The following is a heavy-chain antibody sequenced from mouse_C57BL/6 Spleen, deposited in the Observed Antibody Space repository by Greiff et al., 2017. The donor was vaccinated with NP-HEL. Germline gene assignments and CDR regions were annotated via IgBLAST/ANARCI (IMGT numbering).Heavy chain of an antibody. J-gene: IGHJ3*01. Sequence: QVQLQQSGPELVKPGASVKISCKASGYAFSSSWMNWVKQRPGKGLEWIGRIYPGDGDTNYNGKFKGKATLTADKSSSTAYMQLSNLTSEDSAVYFCARSAQATVAYWGQGTLVTVSA. V-gene: IGHV1-82*01. CDR1: GYAFSSSW. CDR3: ARSAQATVAY. D-gene: IGHD3-2*02. CDR2: IYPGDGDT.